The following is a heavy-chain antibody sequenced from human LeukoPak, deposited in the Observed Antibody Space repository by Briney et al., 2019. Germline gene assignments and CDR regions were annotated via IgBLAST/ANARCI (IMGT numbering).Heavy chain of an antibody. CDR2: ISAYNGNT. V-gene: IGHV1-18*01. D-gene: IGHD6-19*01. Sequence: ASVKVSCKASGYTFTSYGISWVRQAPGQGLEWMGWISAYNGNTNYAQKLQGRVTMTTDTSTSTAYMELRSLRSDDTAVYYCARDKGYSSGSPHYYYYGMDVSGQGTTVTVCS. CDR1: GYTFTSYG. J-gene: IGHJ6*02. CDR3: ARDKGYSSGSPHYYYYGMDV.